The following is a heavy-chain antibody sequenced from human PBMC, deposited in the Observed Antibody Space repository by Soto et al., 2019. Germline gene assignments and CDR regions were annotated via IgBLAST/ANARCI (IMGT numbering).Heavy chain of an antibody. D-gene: IGHD3-22*01. CDR1: GFTFSSYW. J-gene: IGHJ4*02. CDR2: INSDGSST. Sequence: GGSLRLSCAASGFTFSSYWMHWVRQAPGKGLVWVSRINSDGSSTSYADSVKGRFTISRDNAKNTLYLQMNSLRAEDTAVYYCARDGSGYYPSFYFDYWGQGTLVTVSS. CDR3: ARDGSGYYPSFYFDY. V-gene: IGHV3-74*01.